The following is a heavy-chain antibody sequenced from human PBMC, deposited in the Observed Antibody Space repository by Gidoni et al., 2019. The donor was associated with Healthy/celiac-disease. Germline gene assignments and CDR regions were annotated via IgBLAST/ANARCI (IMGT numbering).Heavy chain of an antibody. D-gene: IGHD2-2*02. CDR3: ARDRSSCCYTADAFDI. CDR1: GFTFSSYA. CDR2: ISYDGSNK. J-gene: IGHJ3*02. Sequence: QVQLVESGGGVVQPGRSLRLSCAASGFTFSSYAMHWVRQAPGKGLEWVAVISYDGSNKYYADSVKGRFTISRDNSKNTLYLQMNSLRAEDTAVYYCARDRSSCCYTADAFDIWGQGTMVTVSS. V-gene: IGHV3-30-3*01.